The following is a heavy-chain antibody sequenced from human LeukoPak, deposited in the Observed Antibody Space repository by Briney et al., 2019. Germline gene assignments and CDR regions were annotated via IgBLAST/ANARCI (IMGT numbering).Heavy chain of an antibody. Sequence: PGGSLRLSCAASGFTFSSYWMSWVRQAPGKGLEWVANIKQDGSEKNYVDSVKGRFTISRDNAKNSLYLQMNSLRAEDTAVYYCARLAQIQLWLGDYDYWGQGTLVTVSS. D-gene: IGHD5-18*01. CDR2: IKQDGSEK. V-gene: IGHV3-7*01. J-gene: IGHJ4*02. CDR1: GFTFSSYW. CDR3: ARLAQIQLWLGDYDY.